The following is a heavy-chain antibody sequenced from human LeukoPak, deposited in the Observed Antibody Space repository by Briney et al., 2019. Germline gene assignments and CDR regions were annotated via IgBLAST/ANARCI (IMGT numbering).Heavy chain of an antibody. V-gene: IGHV3-23*01. CDR2: ISGRGSST. Sequence: GGSLRLSCAASGFTFSSYVMSWVRQAPGKGLEWVSGISGRGSSTYYADSVKGRFTISRDNSKNTLYLQMNSLRAEDTAVYYCARSENYIPEDCFDPWGQGTLVTVSS. CDR3: ARSENYIPEDCFDP. CDR1: GFTFSSYV. D-gene: IGHD5-24*01. J-gene: IGHJ5*02.